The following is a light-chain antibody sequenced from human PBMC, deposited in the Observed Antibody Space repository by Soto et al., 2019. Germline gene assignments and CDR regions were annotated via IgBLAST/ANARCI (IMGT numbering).Light chain of an antibody. CDR2: DND. CDR1: SSNIGNSY. J-gene: IGLJ1*01. CDR3: GTWDSSLSVEYV. Sequence: QSVLTQPPSVSAAPGQKVTISCSGSSSNIGNSYVSWYQQLPGTAPKLLIYDNDKRPSGIPDRFSGSKSGTSATLGITGLQTGDEADYYCGTWDSSLSVEYVFGAGTKLTVL. V-gene: IGLV1-51*01.